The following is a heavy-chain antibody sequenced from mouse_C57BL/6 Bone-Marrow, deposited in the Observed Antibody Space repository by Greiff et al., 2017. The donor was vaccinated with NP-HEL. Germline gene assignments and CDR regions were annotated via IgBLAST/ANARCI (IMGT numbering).Heavy chain of an antibody. J-gene: IGHJ3*01. V-gene: IGHV1-4*01. CDR2: INPSSGYT. CDR3: ARPDRNLAWFAY. D-gene: IGHD2-14*01. Sequence: QVQLQQSGAELARPGASVKMSCKASGYTFTSYTMHWVKQRPGQGLEWIGYINPSSGYTKYNQKFKDKATLTADKSSSTAYMQLSSLTSKDSAVYYYARPDRNLAWFAYWGQGTLVTVSA. CDR1: GYTFTSYT.